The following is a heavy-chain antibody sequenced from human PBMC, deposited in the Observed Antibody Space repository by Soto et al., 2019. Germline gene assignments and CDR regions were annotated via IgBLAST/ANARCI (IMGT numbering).Heavy chain of an antibody. CDR1: GGTFSSYT. J-gene: IGHJ6*02. Sequence: QVQLVQSGAEVKKPGXSVKVSCKASGGTFSSYTISWVRQAPGQGLEWMGRIIPILGIANYAQKFQGRVTITADKSTSTAYMELSSLRSEDTAVYYCALGYCSGGSCPHYYYYYGMDVWGQGTTVTVSS. D-gene: IGHD2-15*01. V-gene: IGHV1-69*02. CDR3: ALGYCSGGSCPHYYYYYGMDV. CDR2: IIPILGIA.